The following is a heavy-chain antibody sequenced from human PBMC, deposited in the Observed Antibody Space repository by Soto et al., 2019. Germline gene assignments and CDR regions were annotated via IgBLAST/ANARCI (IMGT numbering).Heavy chain of an antibody. V-gene: IGHV3-23*01. Sequence: GGSLRLSCVASGFTFSSYAMTWVRQAPGKGLEWVSSISISADNTYYADSVKGRFTISRDNSKNTFYLQMSSLRADDTAEYYCAKAGTHSYFDCWGQGTLVTVYS. CDR3: AKAGTHSYFDC. CDR1: GFTFSSYA. D-gene: IGHD1-1*01. CDR2: ISISADNT. J-gene: IGHJ4*02.